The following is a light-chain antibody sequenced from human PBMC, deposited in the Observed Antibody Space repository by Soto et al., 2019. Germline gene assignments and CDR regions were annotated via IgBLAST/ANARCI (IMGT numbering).Light chain of an antibody. CDR2: GAS. J-gene: IGKJ1*01. Sequence: IVLTKSPGTLSLSPGERATLSCRARQSVSSSYLAWYQQKPGQAPRLLIYGASSRATGVPYWFIGSGSGTVFTLSLSRREAEDFAVYYFQQYGSSSPWTFGQGTKVQIK. V-gene: IGKV3-20*01. CDR3: QQYGSSSPWT. CDR1: QSVSSSY.